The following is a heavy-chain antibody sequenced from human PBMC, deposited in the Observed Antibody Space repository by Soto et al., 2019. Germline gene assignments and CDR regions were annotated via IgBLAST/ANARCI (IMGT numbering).Heavy chain of an antibody. J-gene: IGHJ4*02. D-gene: IGHD6-19*01. Sequence: QLQLQESGPGLVKPSETLSHTCTVSGGSISSSSYYWGWIRQPPGKGLEWIGSIYYSGSTYYNPSLKSRVTISVDTSKNQFSLKLSSVTAADTAVYYCARHVAGYSSGLDYWGQGTLVTVSS. CDR3: ARHVAGYSSGLDY. CDR1: GGSISSSSYY. CDR2: IYYSGST. V-gene: IGHV4-39*01.